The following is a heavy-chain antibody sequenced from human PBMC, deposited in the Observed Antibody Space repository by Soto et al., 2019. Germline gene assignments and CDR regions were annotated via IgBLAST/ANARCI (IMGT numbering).Heavy chain of an antibody. CDR2: INPRNGDT. CDR3: AREAGVSNIAADLLDP. V-gene: IGHV1-2*02. Sequence: SVKVSCQSTGYFFHDYQKHWVRKDPVQGLEWMGRINPRNGDTNYAQTFQDRVTMTRDTSISTAYIELRRLTSDDTAVYYCAREAGVSNIAADLLDPWGQGTVFTVTS. J-gene: IGHJ5*02. CDR1: GYFFHDYQ. D-gene: IGHD2-2*01.